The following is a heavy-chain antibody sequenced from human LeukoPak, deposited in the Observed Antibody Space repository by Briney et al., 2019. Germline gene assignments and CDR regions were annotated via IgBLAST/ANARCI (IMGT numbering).Heavy chain of an antibody. J-gene: IGHJ3*02. CDR1: GYSFTTYW. CDR2: IYPGDSDT. Sequence: GESLKISCKGSGYSFTTYWIGWVRQMPGKGLEWMGIIYPGDSDTRYSPSFQGQVTISADKSISTAYLQWSSLKASDTAMYYCARHFRDYGEQLAAFDIWGQGTMVTVSS. CDR3: ARHFRDYGEQLAAFDI. D-gene: IGHD4-17*01. V-gene: IGHV5-51*01.